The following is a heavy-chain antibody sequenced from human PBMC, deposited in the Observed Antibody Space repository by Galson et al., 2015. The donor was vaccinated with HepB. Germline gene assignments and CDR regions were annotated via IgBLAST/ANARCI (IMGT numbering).Heavy chain of an antibody. CDR2: ISYDGSNK. CDR3: ARDRMTTGGYDY. V-gene: IGHV3-30-3*01. D-gene: IGHD4-11*01. CDR1: GFTFSSYA. Sequence: SLRLSCAASGFTFSSYAMSWVRQAPGKGLEWVAVISYDGSNKYYADSVKGRFTISRDNSKNTLYLQMNSLRAEDTAVYYCARDRMTTGGYDYWGQGTLVTVSS. J-gene: IGHJ4*02.